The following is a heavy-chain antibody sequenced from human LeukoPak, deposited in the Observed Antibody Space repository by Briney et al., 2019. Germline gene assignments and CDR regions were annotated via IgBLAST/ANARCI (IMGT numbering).Heavy chain of an antibody. CDR1: GGSFSGYY. J-gene: IGHJ4*02. CDR2: INHSGST. V-gene: IGHV4-34*01. Sequence: SETLSLTCAVYGGSFSGYYWSWIRQPPGKGLEWIGEINHSGSTNYNPSLKSRVTISVDTSKNQFSLKLSSVTAADTAVYYSARGHGIYYDSSGYATWGQGTLVTVSS. CDR3: ARGHGIYYDSSGYAT. D-gene: IGHD3-22*01.